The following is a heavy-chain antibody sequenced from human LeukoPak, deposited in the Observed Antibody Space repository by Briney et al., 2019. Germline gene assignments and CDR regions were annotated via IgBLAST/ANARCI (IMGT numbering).Heavy chain of an antibody. CDR3: ARGSIAARPFGFDYYYYYMDV. V-gene: IGHV3-7*01. CDR2: IKQDGSEK. Sequence: GGSLRPSCAASGFTFSSYWMSWVRQAPGKGLEWVANIKQDGSEKYYVDSVKGRFTISRDNAKNSLYLQMNSLRAEDTAVYYCARGSIAARPFGFDYYYYYMDVWGKGTTVTVSS. D-gene: IGHD6-6*01. J-gene: IGHJ6*03. CDR1: GFTFSSYW.